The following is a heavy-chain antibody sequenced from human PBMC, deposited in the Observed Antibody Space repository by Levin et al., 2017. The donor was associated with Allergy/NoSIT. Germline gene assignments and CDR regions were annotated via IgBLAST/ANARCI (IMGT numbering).Heavy chain of an antibody. CDR2: IYYSGST. J-gene: IGHJ4*02. CDR3: ARTLNGYSSSWYGGGTYYFDY. Sequence: PSETLSLTCTVSGGSISSYYWSWIRQPPGKGLEWIGYIYYSGSTNYNPSLKSRVTISVDTSKNQFSLKLSSVTAADTAVYYCARTLNGYSSSWYGGGTYYFDYWGQGTLVTVSS. CDR1: GGSISSYY. D-gene: IGHD6-13*01. V-gene: IGHV4-59*01.